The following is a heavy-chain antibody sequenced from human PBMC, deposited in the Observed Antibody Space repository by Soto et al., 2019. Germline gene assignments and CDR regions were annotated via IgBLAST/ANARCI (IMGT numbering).Heavy chain of an antibody. Sequence: GGSLRLSCAASGFTFSSYGMYWVRQAPGKGLEWVAVIWCDGSNKYFAESVKGRFTISRDNSKNTLYLQMNRMRAEDTAVYYSARKRALLGYGMDVWGQGTTVTVSS. D-gene: IGHD2-2*03. J-gene: IGHJ6*02. CDR3: ARKRALLGYGMDV. CDR1: GFTFSSYG. V-gene: IGHV3-33*01. CDR2: IWCDGSNK.